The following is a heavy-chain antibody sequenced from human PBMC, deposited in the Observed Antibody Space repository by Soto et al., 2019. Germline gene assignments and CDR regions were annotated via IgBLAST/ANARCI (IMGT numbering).Heavy chain of an antibody. CDR2: ISAYNGNT. Sequence: QVQLVQSGAEVKKPGASVKVSCKASGYTFTSYGISWVRQAPGQGLEWMGWISAYNGNTNYAQKLQGRVTMTTDTSTSKAYRGLRSLRSDDTAVYYCAGGGVTMVRGVTYYYGMDVWGQGTTVTVSS. CDR3: AGGGVTMVRGVTYYYGMDV. CDR1: GYTFTSYG. V-gene: IGHV1-18*01. J-gene: IGHJ6*02. D-gene: IGHD3-10*01.